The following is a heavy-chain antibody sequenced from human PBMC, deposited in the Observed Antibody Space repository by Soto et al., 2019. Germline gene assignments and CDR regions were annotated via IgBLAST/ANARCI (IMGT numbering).Heavy chain of an antibody. Sequence: SETLSLTCTVSGGSIISGDYYWSLIRQPPGKGLEWIGYIYYSGSTYYNPSLKSRVTISVDTSKNQFSLKLSSVTAADTAVYYCASITMVRGVIITGWFDPWGQGTLVTVSS. CDR1: GGSIISGDYY. CDR2: IYYSGST. CDR3: ASITMVRGVIITGWFDP. D-gene: IGHD3-10*01. J-gene: IGHJ5*01. V-gene: IGHV4-30-4*01.